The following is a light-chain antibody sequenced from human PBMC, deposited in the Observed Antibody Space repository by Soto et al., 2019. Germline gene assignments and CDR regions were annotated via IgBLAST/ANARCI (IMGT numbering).Light chain of an antibody. CDR2: DAF. Sequence: DIHMTQSPSSLSASVGDRFTITCRASQTINAFLNWYQHKPGKAPELLIYDAFNFETGVPSRLSGGGSGTHFSFTISGLQPDDVATYYCQYSRHLPLFGPGTKVDIK. J-gene: IGKJ3*01. CDR1: QTINAF. V-gene: IGKV1-33*01. CDR3: QYSRHLPL.